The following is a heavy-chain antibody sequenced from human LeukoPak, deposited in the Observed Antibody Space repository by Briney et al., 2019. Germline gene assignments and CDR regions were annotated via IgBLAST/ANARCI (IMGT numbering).Heavy chain of an antibody. D-gene: IGHD5-24*01. Sequence: HGESLKISCKGSGYSFTTYWIGWVRQMPGKGLEWMGIIYPGDSDTRYSPSFQGQVTISADKSISTAYLQWSSLKASDTAMYYCARLMATADPLYYFDYWGQGSLVTVSS. V-gene: IGHV5-51*01. J-gene: IGHJ4*02. CDR1: GYSFTTYW. CDR3: ARLMATADPLYYFDY. CDR2: IYPGDSDT.